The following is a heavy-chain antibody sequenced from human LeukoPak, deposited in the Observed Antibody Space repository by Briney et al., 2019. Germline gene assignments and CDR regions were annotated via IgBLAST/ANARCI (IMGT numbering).Heavy chain of an antibody. Sequence: SETLSLTCTVSGGSISSGGYYWSWIRQHPGKDLEWIGNIYYSGSTYYNPSLKSRVTISMGTSKNQFSLKLSSVTAADTAVYYCARPGYSTGAFDYWGQGTLVTVSS. CDR3: ARPGYSTGAFDY. CDR2: IYYSGST. V-gene: IGHV4-31*03. CDR1: GGSISSGGYY. J-gene: IGHJ4*02. D-gene: IGHD6-25*01.